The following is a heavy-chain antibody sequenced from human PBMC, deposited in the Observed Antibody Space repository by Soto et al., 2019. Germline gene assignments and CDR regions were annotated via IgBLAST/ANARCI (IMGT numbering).Heavy chain of an antibody. CDR2: VSSDGRNK. J-gene: IGHJ4*02. V-gene: IGHV3-30*04. CDR3: ARDLRGSGWLCDS. Sequence: QLQLVESGGGVVQPGRSLRLSCAASGFTLSSYTMHWVRQAPGKGLEWVAVVSSDGRNKYYADSVKGRFTISRDNSEKTLFLQMSSLRHEDTSVYYCARDLRGSGWLCDSWGQGTLVTVSS. D-gene: IGHD6-19*01. CDR1: GFTLSSYT.